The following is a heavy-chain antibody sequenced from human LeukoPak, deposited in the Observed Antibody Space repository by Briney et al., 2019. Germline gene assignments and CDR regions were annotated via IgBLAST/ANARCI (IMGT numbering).Heavy chain of an antibody. CDR1: VGTFSSYA. V-gene: IGHV1-69*05. J-gene: IGHJ3*02. CDR2: IIPIFGTA. D-gene: IGHD6-6*01. CDR3: ARGFRAARLRGEAFDI. Sequence: GASVKVSCKASVGTFSSYAISWVRQAPGQGLEWMGGIIPIFGTANYAQKFQGRVTITTDESTSTAYMELSSLRSGDTAVYYCARGFRAARLRGEAFDIWGQGTMVTVSS.